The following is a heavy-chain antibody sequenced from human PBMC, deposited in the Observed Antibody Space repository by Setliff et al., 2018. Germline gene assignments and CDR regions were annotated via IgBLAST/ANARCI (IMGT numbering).Heavy chain of an antibody. CDR2: IYYCGST. CDR1: GGSISSGGYY. CDR3: ARDGGGDSDAFDI. Sequence: SETLSLTCTVSGGSISSGGYYWSWIRQHPGKGLEWIGYIYYCGSTYYNPSLKSRVTISVDTSKNQFSLKLRSDDTAVYFCARDGGGDSDAFDIWGQGTMVTVSS. V-gene: IGHV4-31*03. J-gene: IGHJ3*02. D-gene: IGHD3-16*01.